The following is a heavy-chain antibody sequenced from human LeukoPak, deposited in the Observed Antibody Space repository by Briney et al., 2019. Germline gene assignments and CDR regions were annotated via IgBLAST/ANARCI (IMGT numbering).Heavy chain of an antibody. D-gene: IGHD2-2*01. CDR1: GGSFSGYY. Sequence: PSETLSLTCAVSGGSFSGYYWSWIRQPPGKGLEWIGEINHSGSTNYNPSLKSRVTISVDTSKSQFSLKLSSVTAADTAVYYCARGRVRGYCSSTSCWGFDYYGMDVWGQGTTVTVSS. CDR3: ARGRVRGYCSSTSCWGFDYYGMDV. CDR2: INHSGST. V-gene: IGHV4-34*01. J-gene: IGHJ6*02.